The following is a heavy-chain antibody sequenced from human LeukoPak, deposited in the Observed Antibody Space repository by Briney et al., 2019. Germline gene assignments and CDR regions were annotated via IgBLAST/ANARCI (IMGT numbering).Heavy chain of an antibody. CDR3: ARQSLWFGELFGSPHNHFDY. CDR2: IYYSGST. J-gene: IGHJ4*02. Sequence: PSETLSLTCTVSGGSISSSSYYWGWIRQPPGKGLEWIGSIYYSGSTYYNPSLKSRVTISVDTSKNQFSLKLSSVTAADTAVYYCARQSLWFGELFGSPHNHFDYWGQGTLVTVSS. D-gene: IGHD3-10*01. CDR1: GGSISSSSYY. V-gene: IGHV4-39*01.